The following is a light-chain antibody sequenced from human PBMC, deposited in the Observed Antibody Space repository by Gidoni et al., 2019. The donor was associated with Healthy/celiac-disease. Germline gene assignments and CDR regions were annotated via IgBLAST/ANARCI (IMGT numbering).Light chain of an antibody. CDR3: LQDYNYSLT. CDR2: AAS. Sequence: AIQMTQSPSSLSASVGNRVTITCRASQGIRNDLGWYQQKPGKAPKLLIYAASSLQSGVPSRFSGSGSGTDFTLTISSLQPEDFATYYCLQDYNYSLTFGGGTKVEIK. CDR1: QGIRND. V-gene: IGKV1-6*01. J-gene: IGKJ4*01.